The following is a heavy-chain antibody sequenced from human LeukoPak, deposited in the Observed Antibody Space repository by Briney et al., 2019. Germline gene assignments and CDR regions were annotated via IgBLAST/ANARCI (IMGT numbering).Heavy chain of an antibody. CDR1: GGSISSYY. CDR2: IYYSGST. CDR3: ARLDADGPNDY. D-gene: IGHD2-2*03. V-gene: IGHV4-39*01. J-gene: IGHJ4*02. Sequence: PSETLSLTCTVSGGSISSYYWSWIRQPPGKGLEWIGSIYYSGSTYYNPSLKSRLTISVDTSKNQFSLKLSSVTAADTAVYYCARLDADGPNDYWGQGTLVTVSS.